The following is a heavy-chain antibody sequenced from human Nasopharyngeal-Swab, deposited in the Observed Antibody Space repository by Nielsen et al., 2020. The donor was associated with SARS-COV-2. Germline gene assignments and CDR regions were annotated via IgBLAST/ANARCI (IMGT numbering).Heavy chain of an antibody. CDR1: GFTFSSYS. CDR3: ARDQTYSSGWYGPYYFDY. D-gene: IGHD6-19*01. Sequence: GGSLRLSCAASGFTFSSYSMNWVRQAPGKGLEWVSSISSSSSSIYYADSVKGRFTISRDNAKNSLYLQMNSLRAEDTAVYYCARDQTYSSGWYGPYYFDYWGQGTPVTVSS. CDR2: ISSSSSSI. J-gene: IGHJ4*02. V-gene: IGHV3-21*01.